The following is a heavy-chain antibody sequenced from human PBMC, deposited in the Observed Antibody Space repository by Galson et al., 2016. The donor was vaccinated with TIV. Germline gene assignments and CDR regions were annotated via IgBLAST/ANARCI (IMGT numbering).Heavy chain of an antibody. D-gene: IGHD3-22*01. CDR3: ARHDSSAFSNSYFNL. CDR1: GYPFSGYY. J-gene: IGHJ2*01. V-gene: IGHV5-51*01. CDR2: IYPGNYHT. Sequence: QSGAEVKKTGESLKISCRGSGYPFSGYYIGWVRQVPGKGLEWMGIIYPGNYHTVYSPSFEGQVTISADKSTTTAYLQWNSLKASATAMYYCARHDSSAFSNSYFNLWGRGTLVTVSS.